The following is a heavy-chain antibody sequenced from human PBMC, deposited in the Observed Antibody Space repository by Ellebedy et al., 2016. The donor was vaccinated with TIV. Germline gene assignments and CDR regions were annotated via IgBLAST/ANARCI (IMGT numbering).Heavy chain of an antibody. CDR1: GGTFSSYA. V-gene: IGHV1-69*13. CDR2: IIPIFGSA. D-gene: IGHD6-19*01. J-gene: IGHJ6*02. Sequence: ASVKVSXXASGGTFSSYAISWVRQAPGQGLEWMGGIIPIFGSANYAQKFQGRVTITADESTSTAYMDLSSLRSEDTAVYYCARGLIGSGYGMDVWGQGTTVTVSS. CDR3: ARGLIGSGYGMDV.